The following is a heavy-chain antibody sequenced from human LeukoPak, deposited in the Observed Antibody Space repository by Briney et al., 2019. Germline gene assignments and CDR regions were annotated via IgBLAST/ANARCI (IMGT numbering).Heavy chain of an antibody. CDR3: AKEPYDSRLYYFDY. J-gene: IGHJ4*02. Sequence: PGASLRLSCAASGFTFSSYAMSWVRQAPGKGLEGVSAISGSGGSTYYADSVKGRFTISRDNSKNTLYLQMNSLRAEDTAVYYCAKEPYDSRLYYFDYWGQGTLVTVSS. V-gene: IGHV3-23*01. CDR2: ISGSGGST. CDR1: GFTFSSYA. D-gene: IGHD3-22*01.